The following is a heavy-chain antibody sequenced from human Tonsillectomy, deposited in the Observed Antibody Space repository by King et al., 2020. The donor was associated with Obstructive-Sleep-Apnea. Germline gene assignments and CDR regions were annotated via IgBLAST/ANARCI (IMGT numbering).Heavy chain of an antibody. D-gene: IGHD3-22*01. CDR3: AGTYYYATSGDRKYYYGMDV. Sequence: QLQESGPGLVKPSETLSLTCTVSGGSISSFYWSWIRQSPGKGLEWIGYIDYSGTTNYNPSLNSRVTISVDTSKNQFSLNLSSVTAADTALYYCAGTYYYATSGDRKYYYGMDVWGQGTTVTVSS. V-gene: IGHV4-59*08. CDR1: GGSISSFY. J-gene: IGHJ6*02. CDR2: IDYSGTT.